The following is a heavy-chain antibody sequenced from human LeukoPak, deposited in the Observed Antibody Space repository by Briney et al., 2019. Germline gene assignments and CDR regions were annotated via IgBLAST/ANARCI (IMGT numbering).Heavy chain of an antibody. CDR1: GYTFTSYG. J-gene: IGHJ4*02. CDR3: ARDGGVPGAMIRGYFDY. CDR2: ISAYNGNT. D-gene: IGHD2-2*01. Sequence: ASVKVSCKASGYTFTSYGISWVRQAPGQGLEWMGWISAYNGNTNYAQKLQGRVTMTTDTSTSTAYMELRSLRSDDTAVYHCARDGGVPGAMIRGYFDYWGQGTLVTVSS. V-gene: IGHV1-18*01.